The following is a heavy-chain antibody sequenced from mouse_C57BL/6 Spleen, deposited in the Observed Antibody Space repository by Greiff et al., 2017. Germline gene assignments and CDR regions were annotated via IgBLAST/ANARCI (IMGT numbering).Heavy chain of an antibody. CDR2: INPSNGGT. CDR3: ARLLTTVVANSLYYFDY. J-gene: IGHJ2*01. Sequence: VQLQQPGTELVKPGASVKLSCKASGYTFTSYWMHWVKQRPGQGLEWIGNINPSNGGTNYNEKFKSKSTLTLDKSSSTAYMQLSSLTSEDSAVYYCARLLTTVVANSLYYFDYWCQGTTLTVSS. CDR1: GYTFTSYW. D-gene: IGHD1-1*01. V-gene: IGHV1-53*01.